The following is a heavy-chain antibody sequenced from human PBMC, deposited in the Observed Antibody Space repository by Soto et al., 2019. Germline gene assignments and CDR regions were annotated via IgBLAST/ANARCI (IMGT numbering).Heavy chain of an antibody. Sequence: SETLSLTCTVSGDSISSYYWSWIRQPPGKGLEWIGYIYYSGSTNYNPPLKSRVTLSVDTSKNQFSLKLSSVTAADTAVYYCARLGGSYAVPHFDYWGQGTLVTVSS. D-gene: IGHD1-26*01. V-gene: IGHV4-59*08. CDR3: ARLGGSYAVPHFDY. CDR1: GDSISSYY. J-gene: IGHJ4*02. CDR2: IYYSGST.